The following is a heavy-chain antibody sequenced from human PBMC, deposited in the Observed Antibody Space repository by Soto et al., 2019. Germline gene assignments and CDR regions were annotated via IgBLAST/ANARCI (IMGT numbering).Heavy chain of an antibody. CDR2: ISYDGSNK. CDR3: ARDGAYSSGYGAGDY. D-gene: IGHD5-18*01. J-gene: IGHJ4*02. V-gene: IGHV3-30-3*01. Sequence: QVQLVESGGGVVQPGRSLRLSCAASGFTFSSYAMHWVRQAPGKGLEWVSVISYDGSNKYYADFVKGLFTISRDNSKNTLYLQMDSLRSEDTAVYYCARDGAYSSGYGAGDYWGQGTLVTVSS. CDR1: GFTFSSYA.